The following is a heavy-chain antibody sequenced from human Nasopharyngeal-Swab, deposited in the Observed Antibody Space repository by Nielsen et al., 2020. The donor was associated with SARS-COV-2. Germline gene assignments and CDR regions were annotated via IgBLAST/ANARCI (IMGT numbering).Heavy chain of an antibody. CDR2: IIPIFGTA. J-gene: IGHJ6*03. D-gene: IGHD5-18*01. Sequence: SVKVSCKASGGTFSSYAISWVRQAPGQGLEWMGGIIPIFGTANYAQKFQGRVTITADESTSTAYMELSSLRSEDTAVYYCARDRGRYGYFKYYYYYIDVWGKGTTVTVSS. CDR3: ARDRGRYGYFKYYYYYIDV. CDR1: GGTFSSYA. V-gene: IGHV1-69*13.